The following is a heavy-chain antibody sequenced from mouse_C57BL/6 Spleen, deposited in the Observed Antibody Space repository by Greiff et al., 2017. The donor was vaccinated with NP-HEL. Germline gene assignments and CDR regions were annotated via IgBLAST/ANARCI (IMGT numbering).Heavy chain of an antibody. CDR3: ARGGYYSNLYYAMDY. D-gene: IGHD2-5*01. CDR1: GYTFTSYW. J-gene: IGHJ4*01. Sequence: QVHVKQPGAELVKPGASVKMSCKASGYTFTSYWITWVKQRPGQGLEWIGDIYPGSGSTNYNEKFKSKATLTVDTSSSTAYMQLSSLTSEDSAVYYCARGGYYSNLYYAMDYWGQGTSVTVSS. V-gene: IGHV1-55*01. CDR2: IYPGSGST.